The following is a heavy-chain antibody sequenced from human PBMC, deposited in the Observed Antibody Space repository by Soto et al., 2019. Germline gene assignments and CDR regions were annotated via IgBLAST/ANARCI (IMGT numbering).Heavy chain of an antibody. D-gene: IGHD4-17*01. Sequence: EVRLVQSGGGLVQPGGSLRLSCAASLFIVSDNYMSWVRQAPGKGLEWVSLIYSGGGTDYAESVKGRFSISRDNSKNPLYLQMTSLKAEDTGIYYCATRMTTAPYWGQGTVVTGSS. J-gene: IGHJ4*02. CDR1: LFIVSDNY. CDR2: IYSGGGT. V-gene: IGHV3-66*01. CDR3: ATRMTTAPY.